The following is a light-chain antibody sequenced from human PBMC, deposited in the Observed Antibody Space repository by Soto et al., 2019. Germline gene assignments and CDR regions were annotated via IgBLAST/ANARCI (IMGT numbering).Light chain of an antibody. CDR2: AES. Sequence: AIQMTQSPSSLSASVGDRVTITCRASQGIGNALGWYQQKPGQAPKLLLNAESILENGVPSRFSASDSGTAFSLTISSLQPEDVATYFCLQVRLYPWTFGQGTKVDI. V-gene: IGKV1-6*01. CDR3: LQVRLYPWT. J-gene: IGKJ1*01. CDR1: QGIGNA.